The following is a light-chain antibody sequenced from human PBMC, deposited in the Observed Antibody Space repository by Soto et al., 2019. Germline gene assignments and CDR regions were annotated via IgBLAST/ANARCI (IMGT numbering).Light chain of an antibody. Sequence: AIRLTQFPSSRSASVGDRVTITCRASQGISSALAWYQQKPGKAPKLLIYDASSLESGVPSRFSGSGSGTDFTLTISSLQPEDFATYYCQQFNSYPVTFGGGTKVEIK. CDR3: QQFNSYPVT. CDR1: QGISSA. V-gene: IGKV1-13*02. J-gene: IGKJ4*01. CDR2: DAS.